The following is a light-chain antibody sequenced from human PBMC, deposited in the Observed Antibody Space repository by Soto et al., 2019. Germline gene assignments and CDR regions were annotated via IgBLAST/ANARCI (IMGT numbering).Light chain of an antibody. CDR2: EDS. CDR3: QVWDSSSEQV. J-gene: IGLJ1*01. Sequence: SYVLTQPPSVSVAPGQTATITCGGNNIGSKTVHWYQQKPGQAPVLVVYEDSVRPSGIPERFSGSNSGNTATLTITRVEAGDEADYHCQVWDSSSEQVFGTGTKLTVL. CDR1: NIGSKT. V-gene: IGLV3-21*02.